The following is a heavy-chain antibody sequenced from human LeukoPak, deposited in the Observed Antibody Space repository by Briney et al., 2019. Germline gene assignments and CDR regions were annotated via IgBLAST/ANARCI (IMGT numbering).Heavy chain of an antibody. V-gene: IGHV3-21*01. CDR2: ISSSSSYI. D-gene: IGHD2-2*01. CDR3: ARDARVSSTSCPGY. J-gene: IGHJ4*02. CDR1: GFTFSSDS. Sequence: GGSLRLSCADSGFTFSSDSMNWVRQAPGKGLEWVSSISSSSSYIYYADSVKGRFTISRDNAKNSLYLQMNSLRAEDTAVYYCARDARVSSTSCPGYWGQGTLVTVSS.